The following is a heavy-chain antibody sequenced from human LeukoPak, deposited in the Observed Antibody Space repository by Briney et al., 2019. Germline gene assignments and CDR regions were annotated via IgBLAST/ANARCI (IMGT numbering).Heavy chain of an antibody. CDR1: GGTFSSYA. CDR2: IIPILGRA. Sequence: SVKVSCKASGGTFSSYAISWVRQAPGQGLEWMGRIIPILGRANYAQKLQGRVTLTTDESTSTAYMELSSMRSEDTAVYYCARDYGSVTDYWGQGTLVTVSS. V-gene: IGHV1-69*05. CDR3: ARDYGSVTDY. D-gene: IGHD3-10*01. J-gene: IGHJ4*02.